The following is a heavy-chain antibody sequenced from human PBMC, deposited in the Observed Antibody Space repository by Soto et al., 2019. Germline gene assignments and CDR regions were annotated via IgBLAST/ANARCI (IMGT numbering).Heavy chain of an antibody. CDR1: GGTFSSYA. V-gene: IGHV1-69*13. Sequence: SVKVSCKASGGTFSSYAISWVRQAPGQGLEWMGGIIPIFGTANYAQKFQVRVTITADESTSTAYMELSSLRSEDTAVYYCARVKFDYYGSGSPFDYWGQGTLVTVSS. CDR2: IIPIFGTA. CDR3: ARVKFDYYGSGSPFDY. D-gene: IGHD3-10*01. J-gene: IGHJ4*02.